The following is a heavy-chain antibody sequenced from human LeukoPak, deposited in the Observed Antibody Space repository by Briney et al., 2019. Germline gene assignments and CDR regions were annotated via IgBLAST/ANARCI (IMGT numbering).Heavy chain of an antibody. Sequence: PSETLSLTCAVYGGSFSGYYWSWIRQPPGKGLEWIGYIYYSGSTNYNPSLKSRVTISVDTSKNQFSLKLSSVTAADTAVYYCARESGSGSYYSYYFDYWGQGTLVTVSS. CDR3: ARESGSGSYYSYYFDY. D-gene: IGHD3-10*01. V-gene: IGHV4-59*01. CDR1: GGSFSGYY. CDR2: IYYSGST. J-gene: IGHJ4*02.